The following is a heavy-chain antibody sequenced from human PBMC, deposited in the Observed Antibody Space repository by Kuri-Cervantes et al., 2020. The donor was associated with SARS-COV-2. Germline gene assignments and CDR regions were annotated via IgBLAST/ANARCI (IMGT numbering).Heavy chain of an antibody. CDR3: ARNDVSSGTYYNYYFDS. J-gene: IGHJ4*02. CDR1: GGSISSYY. D-gene: IGHD3-10*01. CDR2: VYYSGTT. Sequence: GSLRLSCTVSGGSISSYYWSWIRQPPGKGLEWIGYVYYSGTTSYNPSLKSRVSISVDTSKNQFSLKLNSVTAADTAVYYCARNDVSSGTYYNYYFDSWGQGTLVTVSS. V-gene: IGHV4-59*08.